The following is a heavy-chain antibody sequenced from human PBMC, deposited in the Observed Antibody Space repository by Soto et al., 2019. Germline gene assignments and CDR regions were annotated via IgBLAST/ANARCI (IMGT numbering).Heavy chain of an antibody. Sequence: SETLSLTCTVSGDSISSGGYYWSWIRQHPGKGLEWIGYIYYSGSTYYNPSLKSRVTISVDTSKNRFSLKLNSLTAADTAVYYCARGQYSSTFYDYWGQGTLVTVSS. CDR3: ARGQYSSTFYDY. CDR1: GDSISSGGYY. V-gene: IGHV4-31*03. J-gene: IGHJ4*02. CDR2: IYYSGST. D-gene: IGHD6-6*01.